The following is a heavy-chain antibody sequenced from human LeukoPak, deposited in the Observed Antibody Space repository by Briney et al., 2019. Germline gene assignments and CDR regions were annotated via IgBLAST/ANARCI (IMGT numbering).Heavy chain of an antibody. CDR2: ISYSGST. CDR3: ARYDGGNYGMSFEY. Sequence: PSETLSLTCAVSSGSISSYYWSWMRQPPGKGLEWIGYISYSGSTNYNPSLKSRVTISLDTSKNQFSLKLASMTAADTAVYFCARYDGGNYGMSFEYWGQGSLVTVSS. V-gene: IGHV4-59*08. D-gene: IGHD1-7*01. CDR1: SGSISSYY. J-gene: IGHJ4*02.